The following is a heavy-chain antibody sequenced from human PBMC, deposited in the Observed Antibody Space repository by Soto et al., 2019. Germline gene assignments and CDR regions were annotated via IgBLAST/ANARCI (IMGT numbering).Heavy chain of an antibody. CDR3: ARPSIAAAGTYYFDY. CDR1: GFTFSSYW. Sequence: EVQLVESGGGLVQPGGSLRLSCAASGFTFSSYWMSWVRQAPGKGLEWVANIKQDGSEKYYVDSVKGRFTISRDNAKNSLYLQMNILRAEDTAVYYCARPSIAAAGTYYFDYWGQGTLVTVSS. V-gene: IGHV3-7*01. CDR2: IKQDGSEK. J-gene: IGHJ4*02. D-gene: IGHD6-13*01.